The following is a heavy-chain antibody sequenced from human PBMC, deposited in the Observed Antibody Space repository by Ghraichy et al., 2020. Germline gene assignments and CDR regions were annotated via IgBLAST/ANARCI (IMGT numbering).Heavy chain of an antibody. D-gene: IGHD2-15*01. J-gene: IGHJ6*02. V-gene: IGHV3-23*01. CDR2: ISGSGGST. CDR3: AKDIESPYYYYGMDV. CDR1: GFTFSSYA. Sequence: GGSLRLSCAASGFTFSSYAMSWVRQAPGKGLEWVSAISGSGGSTYYADSVKGRFTISRDNSKNTLYLQMNSLRAEDTAVYYCAKDIESPYYYYGMDVWGQGTTVTVSS.